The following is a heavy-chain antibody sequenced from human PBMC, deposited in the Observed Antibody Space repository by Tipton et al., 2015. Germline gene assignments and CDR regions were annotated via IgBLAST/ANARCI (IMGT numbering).Heavy chain of an antibody. CDR3: ARDLEHGIAV. J-gene: IGHJ6*02. CDR2: ISYTDGA. Sequence: TLSLTCSVSSDSISKYYWSWIRQPPGKELEWIGYISYTDGAHYNPALESRVTISVDTSKNQFSLTLNSVAAADTAVYFCARDLEHGIAVWGQGATVPV. V-gene: IGHV4-59*01. CDR1: SDSISKYY.